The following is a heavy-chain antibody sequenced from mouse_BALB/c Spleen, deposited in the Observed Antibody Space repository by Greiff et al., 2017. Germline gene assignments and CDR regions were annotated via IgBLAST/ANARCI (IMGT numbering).Heavy chain of an antibody. CDR1: GYTFTSYY. J-gene: IGHJ4*01. CDR2: IYPGNVNT. CDR3: ARGGDEYAMDY. V-gene: IGHV1S56*01. Sequence: QVQLQQSGPELVKPGASVRISCKASGYTFTSYYIHWVKQRPGQGLEWIGWIYPGNVNTKYNEKFKGKATLTADKSSSTAYMQLSSLTSEDSAVYFCARGGDEYAMDYWGQGTSVTVSS.